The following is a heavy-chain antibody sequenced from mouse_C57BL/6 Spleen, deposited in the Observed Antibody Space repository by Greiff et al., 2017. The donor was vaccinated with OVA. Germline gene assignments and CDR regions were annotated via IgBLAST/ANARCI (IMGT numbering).Heavy chain of an antibody. CDR2: INPSSGYT. D-gene: IGHD2-12*01. CDR1: GFTFTSYW. CDR3: ANEDDLGFAY. J-gene: IGHJ3*01. Sequence: QVQLKQSGAELAKPGASVKLSCKASGFTFTSYWMHWVHQRPGQGLEWIGYINPSSGYTKYTQKFKDKATLTADKSSSTAYMQLSSLTYEDSAVDYCANEDDLGFAYWGQGTLVTVSA. V-gene: IGHV1-7*01.